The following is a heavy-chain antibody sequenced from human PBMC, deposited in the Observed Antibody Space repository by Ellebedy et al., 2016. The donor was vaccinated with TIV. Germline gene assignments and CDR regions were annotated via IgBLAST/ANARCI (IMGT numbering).Heavy chain of an antibody. CDR2: ISGSGVT. V-gene: IGHV3-23*01. CDR1: GFTFRSYA. J-gene: IGHJ4*02. CDR3: ARDREDNDSRGAYFDY. D-gene: IGHD3-22*01. Sequence: PGGSLRLSCAASGFTFRSYAMSWVRQSPGKGLDWVSGISGSGVTVYAESVKGRFIISRDNSQNTLSLQMNSLRAEDTAVYYCARDREDNDSRGAYFDYWGQGTLVTVSS.